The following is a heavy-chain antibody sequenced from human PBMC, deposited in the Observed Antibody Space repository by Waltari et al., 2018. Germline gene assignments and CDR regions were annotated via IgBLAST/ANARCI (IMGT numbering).Heavy chain of an antibody. D-gene: IGHD7-27*01. V-gene: IGHV4-38-2*01. CDR3: ARHTGVRGYYYGMDV. J-gene: IGHJ6*02. CDR1: GYSISSGYY. CDR2: IYHSGGT. Sequence: QVQLQESGPGLVKPSETLSLTCAVSGYSISSGYYWGWIRQPPGKGMEWIGSIYHSGGTYDNPSLKSRVTISVDTSKNQFSLKLSSVTAADTAVYYCARHTGVRGYYYGMDVWGQGTTVTVSS.